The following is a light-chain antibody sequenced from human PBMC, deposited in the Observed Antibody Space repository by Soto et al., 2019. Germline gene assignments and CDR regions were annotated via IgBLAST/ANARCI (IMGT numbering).Light chain of an antibody. CDR3: QSYDSSLSGYV. Sequence: QPVLTQPPSVSGAPGQRVTISCTGSSSNIGAGYDVHWYQQLPGTAPKVLIYGNSNRPSGVPDRFSGSKSGTSASLAITGLQAEDEADYYCQSYDSSLSGYVFGTGNKLTVL. V-gene: IGLV1-40*01. CDR1: SSNIGAGYD. J-gene: IGLJ1*01. CDR2: GNS.